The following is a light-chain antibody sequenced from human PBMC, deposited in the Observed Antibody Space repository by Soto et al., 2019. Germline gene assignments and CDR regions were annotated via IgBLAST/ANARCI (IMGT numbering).Light chain of an antibody. CDR2: HAS. V-gene: IGKV3-15*01. CDR3: QQRSNWPYT. CDR1: ESVSNN. J-gene: IGKJ2*01. Sequence: EIVMTQSPATLSVSPGERATLSCRASESVSNNLAWYQQKFGQAPRLLIYHASTRATGIPARFSGSGSGTELTLTISSLQSEDFAVYYCQQRSNWPYTFGQGTKLEIK.